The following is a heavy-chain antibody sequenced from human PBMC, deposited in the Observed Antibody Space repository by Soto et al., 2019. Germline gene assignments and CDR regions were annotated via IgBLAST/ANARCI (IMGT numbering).Heavy chain of an antibody. J-gene: IGHJ3*02. V-gene: IGHV3-21*01. Sequence: VQLVESGGGLVKPGGSLRLSCAASGFTFSSYSMNWVRQAPGKGLEWVSSISSSSSYIYYADSVKGRFTISRDNAKNSLYLQMNSLRAEDTAVYYFAKGYYDILTGSTADAFDIWGQGTMVTVSA. CDR3: AKGYYDILTGSTADAFDI. D-gene: IGHD3-9*01. CDR2: ISSSSSYI. CDR1: GFTFSSYS.